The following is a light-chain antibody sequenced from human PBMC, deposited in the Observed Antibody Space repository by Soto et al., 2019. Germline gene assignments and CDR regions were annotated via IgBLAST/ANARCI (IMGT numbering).Light chain of an antibody. J-gene: IGKJ1*01. V-gene: IGKV3-20*01. CDR2: GAS. CDR3: QQYGSTPRT. CDR1: QSVSSRY. Sequence: VLAQYTGTLCLSGEERATRCCRASQSVSSRYLAWYQLKLGQAPRLLIYGASSRATGIPDRFSGSGSGTDLTITISRLEPEDFVVYYCQQYGSTPRTFGQGTKVDIK.